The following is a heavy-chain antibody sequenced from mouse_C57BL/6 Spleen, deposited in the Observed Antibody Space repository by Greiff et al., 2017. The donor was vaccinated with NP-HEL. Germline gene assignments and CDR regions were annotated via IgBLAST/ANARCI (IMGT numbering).Heavy chain of an antibody. V-gene: IGHV3-1*01. CDR3: ARAYDYQFAY. CDR2: ISYSGST. D-gene: IGHD2-4*01. CDR1: GYSITSGYD. J-gene: IGHJ3*01. Sequence: VQLQESGPGMVKPSQSLSLTCTVTGYSITSGYDWHWIRHFPGNKLEWMGYISYSGSTNYNPSLNSRISITHDTSKNHFFLKLNSVTTEDTATYYCARAYDYQFAYWGQGTLVTVSA.